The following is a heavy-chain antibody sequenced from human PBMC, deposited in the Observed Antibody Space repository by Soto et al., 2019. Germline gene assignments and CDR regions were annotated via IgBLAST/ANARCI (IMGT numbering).Heavy chain of an antibody. Sequence: QVQLVQSGAEVKKPGSSVKGSCKDSGGTFSSSAISWVRKAPGQRLECMGGIIPISGTANYAQEFQGRVTLTADKSTSTDYMARSSVRSEDTAVYYWARPYSSSSGVDYYDDGMDVWGQGTTDTVAS. CDR2: IIPISGTA. D-gene: IGHD6-6*01. J-gene: IGHJ6*02. V-gene: IGHV1-69*06. CDR3: ARPYSSSSGVDYYDDGMDV. CDR1: GGTFSSSA.